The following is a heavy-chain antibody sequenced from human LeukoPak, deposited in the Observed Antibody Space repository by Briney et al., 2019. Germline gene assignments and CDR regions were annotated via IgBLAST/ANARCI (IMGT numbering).Heavy chain of an antibody. V-gene: IGHV1-18*01. CDR3: ARHVYCRSTSCSYYYYYMDV. CDR1: GYTFTSYG. J-gene: IGHJ6*03. CDR2: ISAYNGNT. D-gene: IGHD2-2*01. Sequence: ASVKVSCKASGYTFTSYGISWVRQAPGQGLEWMGWISAYNGNTNYAQKLQGRVTMTTDTSTSTAYMELSRLRSDDTAVYYCARHVYCRSTSCSYYYYYMDVWGKGTTVTVSS.